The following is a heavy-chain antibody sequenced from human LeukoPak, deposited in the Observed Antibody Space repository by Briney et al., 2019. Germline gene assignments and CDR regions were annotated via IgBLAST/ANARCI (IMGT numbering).Heavy chain of an antibody. V-gene: IGHV4-34*01. CDR2: INHSGST. J-gene: IGHJ3*02. Sequence: SETLSLTCAVYGGSFSGYYWSWIRQPPGKGLEWIGEINHSGSTNYNPSLKSRVTMSVDTSKNQFSLKLSSVTAADTAVYYCARAYYYGSGSYADAFDIWGQGTMVTVSS. CDR1: GGSFSGYY. CDR3: ARAYYYGSGSYADAFDI. D-gene: IGHD3-10*01.